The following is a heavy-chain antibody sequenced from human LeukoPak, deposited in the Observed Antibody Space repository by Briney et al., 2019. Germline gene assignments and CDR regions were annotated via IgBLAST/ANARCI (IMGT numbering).Heavy chain of an antibody. CDR3: AKYDSSGYFDY. Sequence: GGSLRLSCAASGFTFDDYTMHWVRQAPGKGLEWVSLISWDGGSTYYADSVKGRFTISRDNSKNTLYLQMNNLRAEDTAVYYCAKYDSSGYFDYWGQGTLVTVSS. D-gene: IGHD3-22*01. CDR1: GFTFDDYT. J-gene: IGHJ4*02. CDR2: ISWDGGST. V-gene: IGHV3-43*01.